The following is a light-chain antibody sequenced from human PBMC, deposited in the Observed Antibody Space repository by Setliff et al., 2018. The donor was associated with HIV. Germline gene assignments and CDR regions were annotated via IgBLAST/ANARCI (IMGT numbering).Light chain of an antibody. V-gene: IGLV2-18*02. J-gene: IGLJ1*01. CDR1: GSDXGSYNR. CDR3: SSYTSXSTYV. CDR2: EXX. Sequence: QSVLTQPXSVSGSPXQSVTISCTGTGSDXGSYNRVXWYQQPPGTAPKPMXYEXXXXXPGVPXRXSGSKSGNTASLTISGLQAEDEADYYCSSYTSXSTYVFXXXXKVXVL.